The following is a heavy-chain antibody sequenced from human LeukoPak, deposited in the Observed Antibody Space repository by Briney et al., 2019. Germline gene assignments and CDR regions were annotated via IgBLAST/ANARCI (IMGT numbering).Heavy chain of an antibody. D-gene: IGHD3-10*01. CDR2: ISSSSSTI. Sequence: GGSLRLSCAASGFTFSSYSMNWVRQAPGKGLEWVSYISSSSSTIYYADSVKGRFTISRDNAKNSLYLQMNSLRAEDTAVYYCARDSRITMVRGVSVYYYGMDVWGQGTTVTVSS. V-gene: IGHV3-48*04. CDR3: ARDSRITMVRGVSVYYYGMDV. CDR1: GFTFSSYS. J-gene: IGHJ6*02.